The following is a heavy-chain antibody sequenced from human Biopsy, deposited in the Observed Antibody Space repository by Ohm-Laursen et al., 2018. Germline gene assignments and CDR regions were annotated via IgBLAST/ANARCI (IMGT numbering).Heavy chain of an antibody. CDR2: ISYDGSEK. V-gene: IGHV3-30*18. J-gene: IGHJ6*02. CDR3: AKDRYNYTPIGGFSMDV. CDR1: GFNFGNYY. D-gene: IGHD5-18*01. Sequence: SLRLSCSASGFNFGNYYMHWVRQSPGKGLEWVAVISYDGSEKYNVGIVKGRFTISRDNSKSTLYLEMGRLRVEDTAVYYCAKDRYNYTPIGGFSMDVWGQGTTVTVSS.